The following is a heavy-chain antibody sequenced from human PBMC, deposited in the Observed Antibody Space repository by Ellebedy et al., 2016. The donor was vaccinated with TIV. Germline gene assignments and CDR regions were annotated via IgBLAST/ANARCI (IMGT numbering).Heavy chain of an antibody. CDR1: GFTFSSYD. CDR2: ISTSGYTK. Sequence: GESLKISCAASGFTFSSYDMNWVRQAPGKGLEWVSHISTSGYTKYYAESAKGRFTISRDNAKNSLYLQMNSLRDEDTAVYYCARDPADYWGQGTLVTVSS. J-gene: IGHJ4*02. V-gene: IGHV3-48*02. CDR3: ARDPADY.